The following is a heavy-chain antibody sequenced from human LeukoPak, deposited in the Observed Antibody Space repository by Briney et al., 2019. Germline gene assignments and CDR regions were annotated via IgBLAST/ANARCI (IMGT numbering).Heavy chain of an antibody. Sequence: GGFLRLSCTASGFTFGDYAMSWVRQAPGKGLEWVGFIRSKAYGGTTEYAASVKGRFTISRDDSKNIAYLQMNSLKTEDTAVYYCTRVMIVVVAADYWGQGTLVTVSS. D-gene: IGHD3-22*01. CDR3: TRVMIVVVAADY. J-gene: IGHJ4*02. CDR2: IRSKAYGGTT. V-gene: IGHV3-49*04. CDR1: GFTFGDYA.